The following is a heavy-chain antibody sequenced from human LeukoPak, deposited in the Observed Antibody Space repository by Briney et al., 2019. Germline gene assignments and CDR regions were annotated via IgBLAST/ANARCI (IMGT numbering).Heavy chain of an antibody. Sequence: GGSLRLSGAASGFTVSSNYMSWVRQAPGKGLEWVSVIYSGGSTYYADSVKGRFTISRDNSKNTLYLQMNSLRAEDTAVYYCARYSYGDYVGPHFDYWGQGTLVTVSS. J-gene: IGHJ4*02. CDR1: GFTVSSNY. V-gene: IGHV3-53*01. D-gene: IGHD4-17*01. CDR2: IYSGGST. CDR3: ARYSYGDYVGPHFDY.